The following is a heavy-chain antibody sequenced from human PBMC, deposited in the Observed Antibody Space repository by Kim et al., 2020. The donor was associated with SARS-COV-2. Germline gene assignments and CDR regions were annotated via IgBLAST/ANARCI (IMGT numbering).Heavy chain of an antibody. CDR3: ARDSGYGDPFDY. V-gene: IGHV4-59*01. J-gene: IGHJ4*02. Sequence: TYTPSPKSRVTISLDTFRKQFSLKLTSVIAADTAVYFCARDSGYGDPFDYWGQGALVTVSS. D-gene: IGHD4-17*01.